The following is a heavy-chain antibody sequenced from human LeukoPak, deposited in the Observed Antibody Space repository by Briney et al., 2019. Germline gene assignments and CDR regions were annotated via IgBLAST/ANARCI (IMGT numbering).Heavy chain of an antibody. CDR3: ARDGALFDY. J-gene: IGHJ4*02. CDR2: ISSSSSYI. Sequence: PGGSLRLSCAASGFTFSRYSMNWVRQAPGKGLEWVSSISSSSSYIYYADSVKGRSTISRDNAKNSLYLQMNSLRAEDTAVYYCARDGALFDYWGQGTLVTVSS. CDR1: GFTFSRYS. V-gene: IGHV3-21*01. D-gene: IGHD3-16*01.